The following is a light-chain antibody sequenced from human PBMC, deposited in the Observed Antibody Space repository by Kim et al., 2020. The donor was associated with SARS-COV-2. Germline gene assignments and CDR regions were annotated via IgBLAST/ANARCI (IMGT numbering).Light chain of an antibody. CDR2: DVS. Sequence: QSALTQPRSVSGSPGQSVTISCTGTSSDVGGYNYVSWYQQHPGKAPKLMIYDVSKRPSGVPGRFSGSKSGNTASLTISGLQAEDEADYYCCSYAGSLRVFGGGTQLTVL. V-gene: IGLV2-11*01. CDR1: SSDVGGYNY. CDR3: CSYAGSLRV. J-gene: IGLJ2*01.